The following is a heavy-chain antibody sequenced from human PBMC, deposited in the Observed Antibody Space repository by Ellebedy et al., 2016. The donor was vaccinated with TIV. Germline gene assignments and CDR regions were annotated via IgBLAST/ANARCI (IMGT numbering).Heavy chain of an antibody. CDR3: ATDWGRAAVL. J-gene: IGHJ4*02. Sequence: SETLSLXXTVSGGSMNSYYWSWIRQPPGKGLEWIGYIYYSGSTNYNPSLESRVTISVDTSKNQFSLNLSSVTAADTAVYYCATDWGRAAVLWGQGTLVTVSS. CDR2: IYYSGST. D-gene: IGHD3-16*01. CDR1: GGSMNSYY. V-gene: IGHV4-59*01.